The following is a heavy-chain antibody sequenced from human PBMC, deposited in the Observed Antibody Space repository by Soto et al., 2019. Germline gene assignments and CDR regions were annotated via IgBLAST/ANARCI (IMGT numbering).Heavy chain of an antibody. Sequence: QGQLVQSGAEVKKPGASVKVSCKASGYTFTSYGISWVRQAPGQGREWMGWISAKKGNTKYAQKFKGRVTMTTHTSTSTAYMELRSLRSEDTTVYYCATEILSPDFYFHGMDVWGQGTLVTVSS. CDR2: ISAKKGNT. J-gene: IGHJ6*02. CDR1: GYTFTSYG. CDR3: ATEILSPDFYFHGMDV. V-gene: IGHV1-18*04. D-gene: IGHD2-15*01.